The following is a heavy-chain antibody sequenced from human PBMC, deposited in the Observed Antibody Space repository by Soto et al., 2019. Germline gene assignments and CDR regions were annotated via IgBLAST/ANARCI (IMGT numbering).Heavy chain of an antibody. D-gene: IGHD3-10*01. J-gene: IGHJ6*02. V-gene: IGHV4-61*08. CDR2: IYYTGSA. CDR3: ASLLEGIYYYYYGMDV. Sequence: PSETLSLTCTVSGGSISSGGYYWSWIRQHPGKGLEWIGYIYYTGSANYNASLKSRLTISVDTSKNQFSLKLSSVTAADTAVYYCASLLEGIYYYYYGMDVWGQGTTVTVSS. CDR1: GGSISSGGYY.